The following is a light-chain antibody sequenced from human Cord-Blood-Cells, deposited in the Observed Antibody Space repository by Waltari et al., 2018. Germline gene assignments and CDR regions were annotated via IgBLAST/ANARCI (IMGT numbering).Light chain of an antibody. CDR2: DVS. CDR3: SSYTSSSTVV. Sequence: QSSLTQPASVPGSPGQSIATSCTVTRSDVCGFNYFSWYQQHPGKAPKLMIYDVSNRPSGVSNRFSGSKSGNTASLTISGLQAEDEADYYCSSYTSSSTVVFGGGTKLTVL. V-gene: IGLV2-14*01. CDR1: RSDVCGFNY. J-gene: IGLJ2*01.